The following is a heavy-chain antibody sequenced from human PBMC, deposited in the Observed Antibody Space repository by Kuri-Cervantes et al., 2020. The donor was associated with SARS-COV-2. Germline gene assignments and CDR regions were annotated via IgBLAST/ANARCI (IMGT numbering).Heavy chain of an antibody. CDR3: ARDWGDLVIVPAF. V-gene: IGHV1-2*02. J-gene: IGHJ4*02. D-gene: IGHD2-2*01. CDR2: INPDSGGT. CDR1: GYTFTGYY. Sequence: ASVKVSCKASGYTFTGYYTHWVRQAPGQGLEWMGWINPDSGGTNYAQKFQGRVTMTRDTSINTAYMELSRLRSDDTAVYYCARDWGDLVIVPAFWGQGTLVTVSS.